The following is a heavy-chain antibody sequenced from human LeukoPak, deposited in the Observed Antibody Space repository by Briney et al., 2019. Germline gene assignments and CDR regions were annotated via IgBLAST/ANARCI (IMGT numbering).Heavy chain of an antibody. J-gene: IGHJ5*02. D-gene: IGHD2-21*01. CDR1: GYFFTGFY. Sequence: ASVKVSCKASGYFFTGFYIHWVRQAPGQGLEWMRRMNPSNGNTDFAQNFQGRVTMTRDTSITTAYMELSSLTSDDTAVYYCTRELGGALAWFDPWGQGTLVTVSS. CDR3: TRELGGALAWFDP. V-gene: IGHV1-2*06. CDR2: MNPSNGNT.